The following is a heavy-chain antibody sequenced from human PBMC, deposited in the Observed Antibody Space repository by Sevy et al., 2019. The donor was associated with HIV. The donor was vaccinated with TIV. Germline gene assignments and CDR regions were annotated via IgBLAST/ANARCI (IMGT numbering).Heavy chain of an antibody. V-gene: IGHV3-48*02. Sequence: GGSLRLSCAASGFTFSSYSMNWVRQAPGKGLEWVSYISSSSSTIYYAHSVKGRFTISRDNAKNSLYLQMNSLRDEDTAVYYCARDPPGGILWFGEFLENNYFDYWGQGTLVTVSS. CDR1: GFTFSSYS. D-gene: IGHD3-10*01. CDR2: ISSSSSTI. J-gene: IGHJ4*02. CDR3: ARDPPGGILWFGEFLENNYFDY.